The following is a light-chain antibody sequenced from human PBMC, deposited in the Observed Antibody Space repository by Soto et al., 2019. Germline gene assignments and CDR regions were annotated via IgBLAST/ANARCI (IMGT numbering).Light chain of an antibody. CDR1: KSLVHSDENTY. CDR3: MQPTQFPWA. V-gene: IGKV2-24*01. J-gene: IGKJ1*01. Sequence: DIVLTQTPLSSPVTLGQPASISCRSSKSLVHSDENTYLSWLQQRPGQPPRLLIYKISSRFSGVPDRFSGSGAGTDFTLTISRVEAEDAGVYYCMQPTQFPWAFGQGTKVEIK. CDR2: KIS.